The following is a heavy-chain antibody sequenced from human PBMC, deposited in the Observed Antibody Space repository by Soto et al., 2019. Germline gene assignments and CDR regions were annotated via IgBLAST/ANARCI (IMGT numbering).Heavy chain of an antibody. D-gene: IGHD2-21*02. CDR3: ASKAACGGDCYAFDS. V-gene: IGHV1-69*06. CDR1: GGTFSSNT. CDR2: IIPIFGTA. Sequence: QVQLVQSGAEVKKPGSSVKISGKASGGTFSSNTINWVRQAAGQGLEWMGGIIPIFGTANYAQKFQGRVTITADKSTNTEYMELSSLTSEDTAVYYCASKAACGGDCYAFDSWGQGTLVTVS. J-gene: IGHJ4*02.